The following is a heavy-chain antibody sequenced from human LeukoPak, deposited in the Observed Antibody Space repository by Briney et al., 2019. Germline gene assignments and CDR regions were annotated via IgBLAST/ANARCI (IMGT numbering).Heavy chain of an antibody. J-gene: IGHJ6*03. CDR3: ARVRGSSWSGDYYYYMDV. V-gene: IGHV3-64*01. CDR2: ISSNGGST. D-gene: IGHD6-13*01. CDR1: GFTFSSYG. Sequence: GGSLRLSCAASGFTFSSYGMHWVRQAPGKGLEYVSAISSNGGSTYYANSVKGRFTISRDNSKNTLYLQMGSLRAEDMAVYYCARVRGSSWSGDYYYYMDVWGKGTTVTISS.